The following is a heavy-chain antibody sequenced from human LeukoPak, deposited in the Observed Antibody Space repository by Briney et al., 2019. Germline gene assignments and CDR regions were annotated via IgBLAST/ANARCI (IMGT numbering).Heavy chain of an antibody. CDR2: INHSGST. D-gene: IGHD3-10*02. CDR3: ANMFTGNFDY. CDR1: GGSFSGYY. V-gene: IGHV4-34*01. J-gene: IGHJ4*02. Sequence: PSETLSLTCAVYGGSFSGYYWSWIRQPPGKGLEWIGGINHSGSTNYNPSLKSRVTISVDTSKNQFSLKLSSVTAADTAVYYCANMFTGNFDYWGQGTLVTVSS.